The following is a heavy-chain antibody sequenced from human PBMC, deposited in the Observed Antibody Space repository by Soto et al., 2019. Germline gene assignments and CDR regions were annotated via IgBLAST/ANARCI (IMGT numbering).Heavy chain of an antibody. J-gene: IGHJ6*02. V-gene: IGHV3-23*01. Sequence: ELQLLESGGGLAQPGGSLRLSCAASGFTFSSYGMNWVRQAPGKGLEWVSALSGSGDTTYYADSVRGRFSISRDNSKNTLNLQMSSLRCEDTAVYYCAKGTQFFYYYAMDVWGQGTTVTVSS. CDR1: GFTFSSYG. CDR2: LSGSGDTT. CDR3: AKGTQFFYYYAMDV.